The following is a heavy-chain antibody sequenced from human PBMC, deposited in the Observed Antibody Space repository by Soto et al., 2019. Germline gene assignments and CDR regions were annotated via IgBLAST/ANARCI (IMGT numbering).Heavy chain of an antibody. D-gene: IGHD6-6*01. CDR1: GFSLSTSGVG. J-gene: IGHJ4*02. V-gene: IGHV2-5*02. Sequence: SGPTLVNPTQTLTLTCTFSGFSLSTSGVGVGWIRQPPGKALEWLALIYWDDDKRYSPSLKSRLTITKDTSKNQVVLTMTNMDPVDTATYYCAQGFSRDIAARPGGRIGKRAPFDYWGQGTLVTVSS. CDR3: AQGFSRDIAARPGGRIGKRAPFDY. CDR2: IYWDDDK.